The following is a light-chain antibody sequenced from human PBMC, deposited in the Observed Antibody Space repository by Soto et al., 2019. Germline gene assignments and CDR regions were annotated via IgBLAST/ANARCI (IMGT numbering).Light chain of an antibody. CDR3: QSYDSSRSGYV. CDR2: DNS. V-gene: IGLV1-40*01. Sequence: QLVLTQPPSVSGAPGQRVTISCTGSSSNIGAPYDVHWYQQVPRTAPKLLIYDNSNRPSGVPDRFSGSKSGTSASLAITGLQAEDEADYYCQSYDSSRSGYVFGTGTKLTVL. CDR1: SSNIGAPYD. J-gene: IGLJ1*01.